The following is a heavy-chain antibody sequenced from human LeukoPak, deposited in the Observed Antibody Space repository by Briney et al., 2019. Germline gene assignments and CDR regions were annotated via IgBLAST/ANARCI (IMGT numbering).Heavy chain of an antibody. CDR2: FDPEDGET. CDR3: ATPGPDWGDAFAI. J-gene: IGHJ3*02. V-gene: IGHV1-24*01. Sequence: GASVKVSCKVSGSSVMELSMHWVRQAPGKGLEWMGGFDPEDGETMYAQKFQGRVTMTEDTSTDTAYMELRSLRSEDTAVYYCATPGPDWGDAFAIWGQGTMVTVSS. CDR1: GSSVMELS. D-gene: IGHD3/OR15-3a*01.